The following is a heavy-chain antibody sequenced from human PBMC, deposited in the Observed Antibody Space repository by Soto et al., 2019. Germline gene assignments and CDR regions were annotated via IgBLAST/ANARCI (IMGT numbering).Heavy chain of an antibody. CDR3: ARDVGDGGYSYRGMDV. D-gene: IGHD5-18*01. CDR2: IYSGGST. CDR1: GFTVSSNY. J-gene: IGHJ6*02. V-gene: IGHV3-66*01. Sequence: EVQLVESGGGLVQPGGSLRLSCAASGFTVSSNYMSWVRQAPGKGLEWVSVIYSGGSTYYADSVKGRFTISRDNSKSTLYRQMNSLRAEDTAVYYGARDVGDGGYSYRGMDVWGRGTTVTVSS.